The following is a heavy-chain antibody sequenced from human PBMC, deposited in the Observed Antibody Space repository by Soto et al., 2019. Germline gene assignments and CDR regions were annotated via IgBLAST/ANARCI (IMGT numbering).Heavy chain of an antibody. V-gene: IGHV4-31*03. J-gene: IGHJ4*02. Sequence: VQLQESGPGLVKPSQTLSLTCTVSGGSISSGGYYWSWIRQHPGKGLEWIGYIYYSGSTYYNPSLKSRVTISVDTSKNQFSLKLSSVTAADTAVYYCATYRVVDIVATEYYFDYWGQGTLVTVSS. CDR2: IYYSGST. CDR1: GGSISSGGYY. CDR3: ATYRVVDIVATEYYFDY. D-gene: IGHD5-12*01.